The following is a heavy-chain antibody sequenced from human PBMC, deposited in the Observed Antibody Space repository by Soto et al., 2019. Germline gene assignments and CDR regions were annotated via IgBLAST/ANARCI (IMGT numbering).Heavy chain of an antibody. CDR3: ARGYRGVVVDFDH. J-gene: IGHJ4*02. Sequence: QVQLVQSGAELKKPGASVKISCKASGYTFTRFYVDWVRQAPGQGLEWMGSINPNEGTTTYAQKFQGSLTMTRDTSTSTVYLDLSSLGSDDTAVYYCARGYRGVVVDFDHWGQGTLVTVSS. CDR1: GYTFTRFY. V-gene: IGHV1-46*01. CDR2: INPNEGTT. D-gene: IGHD3-16*02.